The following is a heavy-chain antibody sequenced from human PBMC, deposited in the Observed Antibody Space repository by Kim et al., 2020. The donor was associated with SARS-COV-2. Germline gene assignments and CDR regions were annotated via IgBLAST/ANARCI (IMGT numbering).Heavy chain of an antibody. CDR1: GGSFSGYY. CDR2: INHSGST. V-gene: IGHV4-34*01. Sequence: SETLSLTCAVYGGSFSGYYWSWIRQPPGKGLEWIGEINHSGSTNYNPSLKSRVTISVDTSKNQFSLKLSSVTAADTAVYYCARMGVHCTNGVCYGGDWGQGTLVTVSS. J-gene: IGHJ4*02. CDR3: ARMGVHCTNGVCYGGD. D-gene: IGHD2-8*01.